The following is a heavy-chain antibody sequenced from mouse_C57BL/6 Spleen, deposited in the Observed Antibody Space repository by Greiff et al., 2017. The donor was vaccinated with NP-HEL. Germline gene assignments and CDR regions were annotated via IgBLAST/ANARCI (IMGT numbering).Heavy chain of an antibody. CDR1: GYTFTSYG. V-gene: IGHV1-81*01. Sequence: QVQLKQSGAELARPGASVKLSCKASGYTFTSYGISWVKQRTGQGLEWIGEIYPRSGNTYYNEKFKGKATLTAYKSSSTAYMELRSLTSEDSAVYFCARSLIDYAREYWGQGTSVTVSS. J-gene: IGHJ4*01. CDR3: ARSLIDYAREY. CDR2: IYPRSGNT. D-gene: IGHD1-1*01.